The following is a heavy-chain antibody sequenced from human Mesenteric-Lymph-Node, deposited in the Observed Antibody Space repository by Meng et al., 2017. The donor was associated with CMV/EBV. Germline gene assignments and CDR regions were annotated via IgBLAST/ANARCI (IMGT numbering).Heavy chain of an antibody. CDR2: IKQDGSEK. V-gene: IGHV3-7*01. Sequence: GESLKISCAASGFTFSSYWMSWVRQAPGKGLEWVANIKQDGSEKYYVDSVKGRFTISRDNAKNSLYLQMNSLRAEDTAVYYCARAQVAGLSYNHYGMDVWGQGTTVTVSS. CDR1: GFTFSSYW. J-gene: IGHJ6*02. CDR3: ARAQVAGLSYNHYGMDV. D-gene: IGHD6-19*01.